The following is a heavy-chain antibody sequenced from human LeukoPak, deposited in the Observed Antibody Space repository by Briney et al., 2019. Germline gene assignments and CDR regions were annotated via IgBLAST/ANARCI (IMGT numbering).Heavy chain of an antibody. J-gene: IGHJ4*02. V-gene: IGHV3-30-3*01. D-gene: IGHD3-22*01. CDR1: GFTFSIYA. Sequence: GGSLRLSCAGSGFTFSIYAMHWVRQAPGKGLEWVAVISYDGSNKYYADSVKGRFTISRDNSKNTLYLQMNSLRAEDTAVYYCARGQYYYDTSGYYADYWGQGTLVTVSS. CDR3: ARGQYYYDTSGYYADY. CDR2: ISYDGSNK.